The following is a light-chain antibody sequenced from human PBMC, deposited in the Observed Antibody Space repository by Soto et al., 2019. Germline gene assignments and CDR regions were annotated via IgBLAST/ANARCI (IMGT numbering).Light chain of an antibody. Sequence: QSALTQPASVSGSPGQSITISCTGTSSDVGAYNYVSWYQQYPGKAPKLMIHEVSKRPSGVSNRFSGSKSGNTASLTISGLQAEDEADYYCSSYTSSTTPYVFGTGTKPTVL. J-gene: IGLJ1*01. CDR3: SSYTSSTTPYV. V-gene: IGLV2-14*01. CDR2: EVS. CDR1: SSDVGAYNY.